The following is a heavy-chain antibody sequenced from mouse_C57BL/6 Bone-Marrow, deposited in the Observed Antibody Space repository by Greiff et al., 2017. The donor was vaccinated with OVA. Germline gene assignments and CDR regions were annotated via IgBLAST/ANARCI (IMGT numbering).Heavy chain of an antibody. J-gene: IGHJ3*01. Sequence: EVQGVESGGGLVKPGGSLKLSCAASGFTFSSYTMSWVRQTPEKRLEWVATISGGGGNTYYPDSVKGRFTISRDNAKNTLYLQMSSLRSEDTALYYCARPGGSSPFAYWGQGTLVTVSA. CDR2: ISGGGGNT. CDR3: ARPGGSSPFAY. V-gene: IGHV5-9*01. D-gene: IGHD1-1*01. CDR1: GFTFSSYT.